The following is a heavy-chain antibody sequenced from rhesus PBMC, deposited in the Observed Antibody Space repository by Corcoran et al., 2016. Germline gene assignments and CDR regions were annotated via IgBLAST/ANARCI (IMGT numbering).Heavy chain of an antibody. V-gene: IGHV4-169*01. Sequence: QLQLQESGPGLVKPSETLSVTCAVSGGSISSSYWSWIRQAPGKGLEWIGYIYGSGSSTNYNPSLTSRVTLSVDTSKNQLSLKLSSVTTADTAVYYCARTLYSNYLDYWGQGVLVTVSS. J-gene: IGHJ4*01. CDR3: ARTLYSNYLDY. CDR1: GGSISSSY. D-gene: IGHD4-23*01. CDR2: IYGSGSST.